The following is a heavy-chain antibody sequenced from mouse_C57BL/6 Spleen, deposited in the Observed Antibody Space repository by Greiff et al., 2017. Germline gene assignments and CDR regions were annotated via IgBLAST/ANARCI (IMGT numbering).Heavy chain of an antibody. CDR3: QTAQATGAMDY. J-gene: IGHJ4*01. CDR1: GYTFTDYY. V-gene: IGHV1-26*01. Sequence: VQLQQSGPELVKPGASVKISCKASGYTFTDYYMNWVKQSHGKSLEWIGDINPNNGGTSYNQKFKGKATLTVDKSSSTAYMELRSLTSEDSAVYYCQTAQATGAMDYWGQGTSVTVSS. D-gene: IGHD3-2*02. CDR2: INPNNGGT.